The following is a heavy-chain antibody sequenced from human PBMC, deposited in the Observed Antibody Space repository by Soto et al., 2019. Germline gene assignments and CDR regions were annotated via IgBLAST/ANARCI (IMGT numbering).Heavy chain of an antibody. Sequence: QVQLVQSGAEVKKPGSSVKVSCRASGGTFSSYAISWVRQAPGQGLEWMGRIIPILGITNYEQNFQGRVTIPSDKSTSTAYMELNSLRSEDTAVYYCACNTGITSAGTFDIWGQGTMVTVSS. J-gene: IGHJ3*02. CDR3: ACNTGITSAGTFDI. CDR2: IIPILGIT. V-gene: IGHV1-69*02. D-gene: IGHD6-13*01. CDR1: GGTFSSYA.